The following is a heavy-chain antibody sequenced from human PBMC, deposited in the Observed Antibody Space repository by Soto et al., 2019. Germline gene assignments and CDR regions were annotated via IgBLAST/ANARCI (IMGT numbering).Heavy chain of an antibody. D-gene: IGHD2-2*01. CDR1: GFTFTTYA. CDR3: AKTGFGRYISSTSCVHFDY. V-gene: IGHV3-23*01. J-gene: IGHJ4*02. Sequence: EVQVLESGGGLVQPGGSLRLSCVASGFTFTTYAMTWVRQAPGKGLEWVSIISGSGGSTHYADYVKCRFIISRDNSKNTLYLQKNGLRAEDTAVYYCAKTGFGRYISSTSCVHFDYWGQGTLVTYSS. CDR2: ISGSGGST.